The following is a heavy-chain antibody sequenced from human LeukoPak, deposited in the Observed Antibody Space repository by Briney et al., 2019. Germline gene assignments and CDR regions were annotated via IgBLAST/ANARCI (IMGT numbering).Heavy chain of an antibody. CDR2: IKSKTDGGTT. CDR3: TTDGYDFWSGYYTIDY. J-gene: IGHJ4*02. V-gene: IGHV3-15*01. CDR1: GFTFSNAW. D-gene: IGHD3-3*01. Sequence: PGGSPGLSCAASGFTFSNAWMSWVRQAPGKGLEWVGRIKSKTDGGTTDYAAPVKGRFTISRDDSKNTLYLQMNSLKTEDTAVYYCTTDGYDFWSGYYTIDYWGQGTLVTVSS.